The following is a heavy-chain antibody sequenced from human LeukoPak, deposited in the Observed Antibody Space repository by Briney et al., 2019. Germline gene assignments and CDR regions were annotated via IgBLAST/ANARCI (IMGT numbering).Heavy chain of an antibody. Sequence: GGSLRLSCAASGFTFSSYGMHWVRQAPGKGLEWVSYITSSSIYTNYGDSVKGRFTISRDNAKNSLYLQMNSLRAEDTAVYYCARDIGVRQGYYGVDVWGQGTTVTVSS. D-gene: IGHD2-21*01. CDR1: GFTFSSYG. CDR3: ARDIGVRQGYYGVDV. CDR2: ITSSSIYT. J-gene: IGHJ6*02. V-gene: IGHV3-21*05.